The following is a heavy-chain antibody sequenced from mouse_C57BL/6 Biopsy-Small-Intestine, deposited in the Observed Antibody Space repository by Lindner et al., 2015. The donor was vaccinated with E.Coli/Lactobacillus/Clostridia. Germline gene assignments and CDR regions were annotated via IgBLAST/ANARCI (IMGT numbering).Heavy chain of an antibody. CDR3: ARSRGRDEDY. Sequence: RQRPGHSLEWIGEILPRSGSINYNEKFKGKATFTADTSSNTAYMQLSSLTTEDSAVYFCARSRGRDEDYWGQGTTLTVSS. CDR2: ILPRSGSI. J-gene: IGHJ2*01. D-gene: IGHD3-3*01. V-gene: IGHV1-9*01.